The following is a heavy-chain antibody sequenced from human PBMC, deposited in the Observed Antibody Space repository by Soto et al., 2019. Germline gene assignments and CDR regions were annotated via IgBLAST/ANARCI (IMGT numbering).Heavy chain of an antibody. D-gene: IGHD6-19*01. CDR3: ARDGGSGTPVAGTQDRYNYYGMDV. CDR1: GFPFSSYA. Sequence: GGSLTLSCAASGFPFSSYAMSWVLQAPGKGLEWVSYIFTDGSTYYADSVRGRFTISRDNSKNTLYLQMNNLRADDTAVYYCARDGGSGTPVAGTQDRYNYYGMDVWGQGTTVTLSS. CDR2: IFTDGST. J-gene: IGHJ6*02. V-gene: IGHV3-23*03.